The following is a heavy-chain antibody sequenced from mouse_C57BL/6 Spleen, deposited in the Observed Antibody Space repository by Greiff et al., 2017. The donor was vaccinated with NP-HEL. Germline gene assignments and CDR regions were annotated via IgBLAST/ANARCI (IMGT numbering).Heavy chain of an antibody. CDR1: GFTFSSYA. Sequence: EVKLVESGGGLVKPGGSLKLSCAASGFTFSSYAMSWVRQTPEKRLEWVATISDGGSYTYYPDNVKGRFTISRDNAKNNLYLQMSHLKSEDTAMYYCARGSSYDWFAYWGQGTLVTVSA. V-gene: IGHV5-4*03. D-gene: IGHD1-1*01. CDR2: ISDGGSYT. J-gene: IGHJ3*01. CDR3: ARGSSYDWFAY.